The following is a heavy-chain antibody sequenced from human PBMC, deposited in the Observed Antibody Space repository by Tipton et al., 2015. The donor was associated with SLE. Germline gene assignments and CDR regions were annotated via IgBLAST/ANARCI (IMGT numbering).Heavy chain of an antibody. Sequence: SLRLSCTASGFTFGDYAMSWVRQAPGKGLEWVGFIRSKAYGGTTEYAASVKGRFTISRDDSKSIAYLQMNSLKTEDTAVYYCTRVRDIVVVIAIGYFDYWGQGILVTVSS. CDR3: TRVRDIVVVIAIGYFDY. CDR1: GFTFGDYA. J-gene: IGHJ4*02. CDR2: IRSKAYGGTT. V-gene: IGHV3-49*04. D-gene: IGHD2-21*01.